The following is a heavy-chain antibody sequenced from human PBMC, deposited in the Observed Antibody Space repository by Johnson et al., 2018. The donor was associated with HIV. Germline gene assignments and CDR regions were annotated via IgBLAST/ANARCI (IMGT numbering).Heavy chain of an antibody. V-gene: IGHV3-11*04. CDR1: GFTFTDYQ. J-gene: IGHJ3*02. Sequence: QVQLVESGGGLVKPGGSLRLSCAASGFTFTDYQMSWIRQAPGKGLEWVSYISRSGTTIYYADSVQGRFTVSRDNAKNSLYRQMNSLRADDTAVYYCARVLRGYDAFDIWGQGTRVTVSS. D-gene: IGHD6-25*01. CDR3: ARVLRGYDAFDI. CDR2: ISRSGTTI.